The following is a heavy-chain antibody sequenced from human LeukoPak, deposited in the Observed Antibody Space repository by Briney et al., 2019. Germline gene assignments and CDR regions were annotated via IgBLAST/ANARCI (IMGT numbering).Heavy chain of an antibody. CDR1: GFTFSSYA. J-gene: IGHJ5*02. D-gene: IGHD2-15*01. CDR2: ISSSGSNT. V-gene: IGHV3-23*01. CDR3: AKDPLVVVAADWFDP. Sequence: GGSLRLSCAASGFTFSSYAMSWVRQAPGKGLEWVSAISSSGSNTYYADAVKGRFTISRDNSKNTLYLQMNSLRAEDTAVYYCAKDPLVVVAADWFDPWGQGTLVTVSS.